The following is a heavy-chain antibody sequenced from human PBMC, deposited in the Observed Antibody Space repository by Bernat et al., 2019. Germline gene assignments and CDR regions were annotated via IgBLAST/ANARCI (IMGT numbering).Heavy chain of an antibody. D-gene: IGHD2-21*02. V-gene: IGHV3-66*01. CDR2: SYGAEIT. Sequence: EVQLVESGGDLVQPGGSLRLSCAVSGFSVTRNHVGWVRQASGKGLEWVSFSYGAEITTYGDSVKGRFTISRDNSKNTVYLQMNKVRAEDTALYYCVGYGGNSVWGQGTRVTVSS. CDR1: GFSVTRNH. J-gene: IGHJ4*02. CDR3: VGYGGNSV.